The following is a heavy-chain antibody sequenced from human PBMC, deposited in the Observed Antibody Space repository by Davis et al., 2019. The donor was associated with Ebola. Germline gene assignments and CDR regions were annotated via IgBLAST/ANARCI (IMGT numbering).Heavy chain of an antibody. CDR3: ARVYDFWSGYYLGYDAFDI. J-gene: IGHJ3*02. CDR2: INHSGST. D-gene: IGHD3-3*01. V-gene: IGHV4-34*01. Sequence: TLSLTCAVYGGSFSGYYWSWIRQPPGKGLEWIGEINHSGSTYYNPSLKSRVTISVDTSKNQFSQKLSSVTAADTAVYYCARVYDFWSGYYLGYDAFDIWGQGTMVTVSS. CDR1: GGSFSGYY.